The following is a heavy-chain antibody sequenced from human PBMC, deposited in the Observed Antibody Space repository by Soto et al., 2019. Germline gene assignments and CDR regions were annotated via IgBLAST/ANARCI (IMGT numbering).Heavy chain of an antibody. CDR1: GGTFNNYP. J-gene: IGHJ6*02. CDR3: ARGRGYSGDDHYYYFDMDV. CDR2: STPIFGTA. V-gene: IGHV1-69*13. D-gene: IGHD5-12*01. Sequence: SVKVSCKASGGTFNNYPITWVRQAPGEGLEWMGGSTPIFGTANYAQKFQGRVTISVDESTSTAYMELSSLRSEDTAVYYCARGRGYSGDDHYYYFDMDVWGQGTTATVSS.